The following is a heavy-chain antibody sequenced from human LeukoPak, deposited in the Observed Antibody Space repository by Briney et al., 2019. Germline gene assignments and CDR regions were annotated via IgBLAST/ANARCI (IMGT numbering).Heavy chain of an antibody. J-gene: IGHJ3*02. Sequence: ASVKVSCKASGYTFTSYGISWVRQAPGQGLEWMGWISAYNGNTNYAQKLQGRVTMTTDTSTSTAYMELRSLRSDDTAVYYCARDLSVARLVDAFDIWGQGTMVTASS. CDR3: ARDLSVARLVDAFDI. D-gene: IGHD5-12*01. CDR2: ISAYNGNT. CDR1: GYTFTSYG. V-gene: IGHV1-18*01.